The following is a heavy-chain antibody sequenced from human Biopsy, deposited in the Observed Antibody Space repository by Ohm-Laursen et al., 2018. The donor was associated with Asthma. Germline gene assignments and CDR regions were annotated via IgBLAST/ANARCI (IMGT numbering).Heavy chain of an antibody. CDR2: INPVFGTT. J-gene: IGHJ5*02. CDR3: ARKAGSCISRTCYSLDL. Sequence: ASVKVSCKSLGGTFNTYVIGWVRQAPGQGLEWMGGINPVFGTTTYPQKFQDRVTITADDSTSTVYMELSSLRSEDTAVYYCARKAGSCISRTCYSLDLWGQGTLVTVSS. V-gene: IGHV1-69*13. CDR1: GGTFNTYV. D-gene: IGHD2-2*01.